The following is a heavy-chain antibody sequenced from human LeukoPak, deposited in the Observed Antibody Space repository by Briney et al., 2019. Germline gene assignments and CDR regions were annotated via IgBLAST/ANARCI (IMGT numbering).Heavy chain of an antibody. CDR2: IYTSGST. J-gene: IGHJ6*02. CDR3: AREGGYDSFYYYGMDV. CDR1: GGSISSGSYY. D-gene: IGHD5-12*01. V-gene: IGHV4-61*02. Sequence: SQTLSLTCTVPGGSISSGSYYWSWIRQPAGKGLEWIGRIYTSGSTNYNPSLKSRVTISVDTSKNQFSLKLSSVTAADTAVYYCAREGGYDSFYYYGMDVWGQGTTVTVSS.